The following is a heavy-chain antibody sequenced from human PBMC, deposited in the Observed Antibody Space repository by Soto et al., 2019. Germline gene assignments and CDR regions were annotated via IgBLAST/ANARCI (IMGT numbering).Heavy chain of an antibody. Sequence: SETLSLTCTVSGGSIISGGYYWILIRQDPGKGLEWIGYIYYSGSTYYNPSLKSRVTISVDTSKNQFSLKLSSVTAADTAVYYCARSGYSYGPNPLLYWGQGTLVTVSS. V-gene: IGHV4-31*03. CDR2: IYYSGST. CDR3: ARSGYSYGPNPLLY. D-gene: IGHD5-18*01. J-gene: IGHJ4*02. CDR1: GGSIISGGYY.